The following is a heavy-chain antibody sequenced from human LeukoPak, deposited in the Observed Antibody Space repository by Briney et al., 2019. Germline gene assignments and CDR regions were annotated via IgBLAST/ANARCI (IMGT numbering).Heavy chain of an antibody. D-gene: IGHD1-7*01. J-gene: IGHJ5*02. Sequence: GGSLRLSCAASGFTFSSFSMNWVRQAPGKGLERVSYISSSSSTIYYADSVKGRFTISRDNAKNSLSLQMNSLRAEDTPVYYCARGQGWNYGGYNWFDPWAREPWSPSLQ. V-gene: IGHV3-48*04. CDR1: GFTFSSFS. CDR3: ARGQGWNYGGYNWFDP. CDR2: ISSSSSTI.